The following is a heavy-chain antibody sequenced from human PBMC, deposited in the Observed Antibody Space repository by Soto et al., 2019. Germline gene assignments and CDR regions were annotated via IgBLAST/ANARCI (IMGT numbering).Heavy chain of an antibody. Sequence: GGSLRLSCAASGSTFSNYGMHWVRQAPGKGLEWVAIIWHDGNNKYYADSVRGRFIISRDNSKNRLYLQMNSLRAEDTAVYYCASDLVGASDSYGLDVWGQGTPVTVSS. CDR3: ASDLVGASDSYGLDV. CDR1: GSTFSNYG. D-gene: IGHD1-26*01. J-gene: IGHJ6*02. V-gene: IGHV3-33*01. CDR2: IWHDGNNK.